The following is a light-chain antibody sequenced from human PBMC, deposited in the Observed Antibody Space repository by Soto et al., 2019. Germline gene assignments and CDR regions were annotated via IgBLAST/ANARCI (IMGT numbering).Light chain of an antibody. J-gene: IGLJ2*01. CDR1: SSDVGTYNY. Sequence: QSVLTQPRSVSGSPGQSVTISCTGTSSDVGTYNYVSWYQHHPGKAPKLLIYDVNKRPSGVPDRFSGSKSGNTASLTISGLQAEDEADYSCCSYVGSDTYVVFGGGTKLTVL. V-gene: IGLV2-11*01. CDR2: DVN. CDR3: CSYVGSDTYVV.